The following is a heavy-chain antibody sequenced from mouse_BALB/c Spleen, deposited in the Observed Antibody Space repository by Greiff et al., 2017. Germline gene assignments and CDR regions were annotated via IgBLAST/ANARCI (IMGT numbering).Heavy chain of an antibody. D-gene: IGHD1-1*02. CDR3: ARGGGFFAY. Sequence: EVKLVESGPGLVKPSQSLSLTCTVTGYSITSDYAWNWIRQFPGNKLEWMGYISYSGSTSYNPSLKSRISITRDTSKNQFFLQLNSVTTEDTATYYCARGGGFFAYWGQGTLVTVSA. V-gene: IGHV3-2*02. CDR2: ISYSGST. CDR1: GYSITSDYA. J-gene: IGHJ3*01.